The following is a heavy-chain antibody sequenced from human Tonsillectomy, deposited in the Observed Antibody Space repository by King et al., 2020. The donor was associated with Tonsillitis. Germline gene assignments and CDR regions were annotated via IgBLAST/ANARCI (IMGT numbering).Heavy chain of an antibody. Sequence: VQLVESGGGVVQPGRSLRLSCAASGFTFSNHAMHWVRQAPGKGLEWVAVISYDGSNKYYADSVKGRFTISRDNSKNTLYLQMNSLRAEDTAVYYCARVQGQYDSSGYHWARMVFYGLDVWGQGTTVTVSS. CDR3: ARVQGQYDSSGYHWARMVFYGLDV. J-gene: IGHJ6*02. CDR1: GFTFSNHA. V-gene: IGHV3-30-3*01. D-gene: IGHD3-22*01. CDR2: ISYDGSNK.